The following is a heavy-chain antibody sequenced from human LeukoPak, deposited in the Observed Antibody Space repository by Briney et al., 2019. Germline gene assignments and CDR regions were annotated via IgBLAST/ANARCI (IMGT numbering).Heavy chain of an antibody. CDR3: ARRGVAFDI. CDR1: GFTFSIYW. D-gene: IGHD2-8*01. J-gene: IGHJ3*02. Sequence: GGSLRLSCAASGFTFSIYWMHWVRQAPGKGEVWVSRINSEWSSKSYADSVKGRFTISRDDAKNTLYLEMNSLRAEDTAVYYCARRGVAFDIWGQGTMVTVSS. V-gene: IGHV3-74*01. CDR2: INSEWSSK.